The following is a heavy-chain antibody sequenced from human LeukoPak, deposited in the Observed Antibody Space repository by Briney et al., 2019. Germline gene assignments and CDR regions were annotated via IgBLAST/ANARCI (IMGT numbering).Heavy chain of an antibody. CDR1: GGSISSYY. CDR3: ARGIRDSSGYQVFDP. V-gene: IGHV4-59*01. J-gene: IGHJ5*02. Sequence: SETLSLTCTVSGGSISSYYWSWIRQPPGKGLEWIGYIYYSGSTNYNPSLKSRVTISVDTSKNQFSLKLSSVTAADTAVYYCARGIRDSSGYQVFDPWGQGTLVTVSS. CDR2: IYYSGST. D-gene: IGHD3-22*01.